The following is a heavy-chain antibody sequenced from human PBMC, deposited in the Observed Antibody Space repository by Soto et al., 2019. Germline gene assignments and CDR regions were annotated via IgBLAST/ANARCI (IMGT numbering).Heavy chain of an antibody. Sequence: SVKVSFKASGGTFSSYAISWVRQAPGQGLEWMGGIIPIFGTANYAQKFQGRVTITADESTSTAYMELSSLRSEDTAVYYCAREKPSTFYGSGGKFGMDVWGQGTTVTV. CDR3: AREKPSTFYGSGGKFGMDV. CDR1: GGTFSSYA. CDR2: IIPIFGTA. J-gene: IGHJ6*02. V-gene: IGHV1-69*13. D-gene: IGHD3-10*01.